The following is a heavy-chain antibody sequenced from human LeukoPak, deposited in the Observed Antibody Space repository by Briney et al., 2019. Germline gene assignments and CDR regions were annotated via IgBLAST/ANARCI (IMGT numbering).Heavy chain of an antibody. Sequence: PSETLSLTCAVSGGSISSGGYSWSWIRQPPGKGLEWIGYIYYSGSTYYNPSLKSRVTISVDTSKNQFSLKLSSVTAADTAVYYCARSSEGRYYYDSSGYSYYYYMDVWGKGTTVTISS. D-gene: IGHD3-22*01. CDR1: GGSISSGGYS. V-gene: IGHV4-30-4*07. CDR2: IYYSGST. J-gene: IGHJ6*03. CDR3: ARSSEGRYYYDSSGYSYYYYMDV.